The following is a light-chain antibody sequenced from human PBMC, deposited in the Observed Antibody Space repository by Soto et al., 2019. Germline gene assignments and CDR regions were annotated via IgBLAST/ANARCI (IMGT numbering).Light chain of an antibody. CDR2: DVS. V-gene: IGLV2-14*03. CDR3: SSYTTSLFV. CDR1: SSDVGVFYS. Sequence: QSALTQPASGSGSPGQSITISCTGTSSDVGVFYSVSWYQQHPGKAPKLMIYDVSNRPSGVSNRFSGSKSGNTASLTISGLQADDEADYYCSSYTTSLFVFGTGTKLTVL. J-gene: IGLJ1*01.